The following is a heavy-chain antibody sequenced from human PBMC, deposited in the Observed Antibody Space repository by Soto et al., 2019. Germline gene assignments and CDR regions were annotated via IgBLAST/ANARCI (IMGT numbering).Heavy chain of an antibody. V-gene: IGHV4-34*01. Sequence: SETLSLTCAVYGGSFSGYYWTWIRQTPGKGLEWIGEIYHSGSTNYNPSLKSRVTISVDTSKNQFSLKLRSVTAADTAVYYCAIGYGQPGCSQLGVWGQWPTVTGS. CDR3: AIGYGQPGCSQLGV. D-gene: IGHD4-17*01. CDR2: IYHSGST. CDR1: GGSFSGYY. J-gene: IGHJ6*02.